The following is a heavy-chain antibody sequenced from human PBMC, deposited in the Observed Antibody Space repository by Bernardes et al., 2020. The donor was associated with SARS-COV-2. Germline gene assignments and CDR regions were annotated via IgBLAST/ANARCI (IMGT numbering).Heavy chain of an antibody. CDR3: ARRGGRDQEGGSSWYRDWFFDL. D-gene: IGHD6-13*01. V-gene: IGHV5-51*01. CDR1: GYGFTNYW. J-gene: IGHJ2*01. Sequence: GESLKISCKGSGYGFTNYWIGWVRQMSGKGLEWMGIIYPEDSDARYSPSFHGQVTISADKSIDTVYLEWSSLKPSDSATYFCARRGGRDQEGGSSWYRDWFFDLWGGGTLVTVSS. CDR2: IYPEDSDA.